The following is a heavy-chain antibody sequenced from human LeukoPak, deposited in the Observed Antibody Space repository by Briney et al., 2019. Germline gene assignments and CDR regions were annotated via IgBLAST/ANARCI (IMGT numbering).Heavy chain of an antibody. J-gene: IGHJ4*02. Sequence: GGSLRLSCAASGFTFRSYGLHWVRQAPGKGLEWVAAIWYDGSNKYYTDSVKGRFTISRDNSKNMLYLQMNSLRAEDTAVYYCARGAPLLWELLLFDYWGQGTLVTVSS. D-gene: IGHD1-26*01. CDR2: IWYDGSNK. V-gene: IGHV3-33*01. CDR1: GFTFRSYG. CDR3: ARGAPLLWELLLFDY.